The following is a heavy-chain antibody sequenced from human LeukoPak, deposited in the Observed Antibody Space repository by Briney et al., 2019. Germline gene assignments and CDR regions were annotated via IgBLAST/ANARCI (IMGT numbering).Heavy chain of an antibody. J-gene: IGHJ4*02. Sequence: SETLSLTCAVYGGSFSGYYWSWIRQPPGKGLEWIGEINHSGSTNYNPSLKSRVTISVDTSKNQFSLKLSSVTAADTAAYYCARGLDGSWGQGTLVTVSS. CDR1: GGSFSGYY. CDR2: INHSGST. V-gene: IGHV4-34*01. CDR3: ARGLDGS. D-gene: IGHD3-10*01.